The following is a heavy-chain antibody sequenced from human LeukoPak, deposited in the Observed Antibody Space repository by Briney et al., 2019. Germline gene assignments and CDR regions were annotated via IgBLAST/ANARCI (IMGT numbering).Heavy chain of an antibody. CDR3: TTGYDFWSGEFFNY. J-gene: IGHJ4*02. CDR2: IKSKTDGGTT. V-gene: IGHV3-15*01. D-gene: IGHD3-3*01. CDR1: GFTFSNAW. Sequence: GGSLRLSCAAPGFTFSNAWMSWVRQAPGKGLEWGGRIKSKTDGGTTDYAAPVKGRFTISRDDSKNTLYLQMNSLKTEDTAVYYCTTGYDFWSGEFFNYWGQGTLVTVSS.